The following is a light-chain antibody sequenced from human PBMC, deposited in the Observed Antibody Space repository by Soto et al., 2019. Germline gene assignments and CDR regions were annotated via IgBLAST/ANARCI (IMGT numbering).Light chain of an antibody. J-gene: IGKJ2*01. V-gene: IGKV3-20*01. CDR2: GAS. Sequence: EIVLTQSPGTLSLSPGERATLSCRASQSVSSSYLAWYQHKPCQAPRLLIYGASSRATGIPDRFSGSGSGTDFTLTISRLEPEDFAVYSCQQYGSSPPTFGPGTKLEIK. CDR1: QSVSSSY. CDR3: QQYGSSPPT.